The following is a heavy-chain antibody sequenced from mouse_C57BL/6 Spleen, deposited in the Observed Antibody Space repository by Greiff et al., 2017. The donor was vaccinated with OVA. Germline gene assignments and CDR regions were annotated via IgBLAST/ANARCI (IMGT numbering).Heavy chain of an antibody. CDR2: ISDGGSYT. CDR1: GFTFSSYA. V-gene: IGHV5-4*01. Sequence: EVQLVESGGGLVKPGGSLKLSCAASGFTFSSYAMSWVRQTPEKRLEWVATISDGGSYTYYPDNVKGRFTISRDNAKNNLYLQMSHLKSEDTAMYYCARGDTTGYFDYWGQGTTLTVSS. D-gene: IGHD1-1*01. J-gene: IGHJ2*01. CDR3: ARGDTTGYFDY.